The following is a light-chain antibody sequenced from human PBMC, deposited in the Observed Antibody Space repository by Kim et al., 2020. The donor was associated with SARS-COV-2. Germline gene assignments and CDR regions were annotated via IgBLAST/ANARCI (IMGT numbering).Light chain of an antibody. CDR3: GTWDSSLSAAV. CDR2: DKN. CDR1: STNIGNNY. V-gene: IGLV1-51*01. Sequence: GQTVTISCSGSSTNIGNNYVACYQQLPGAAPNHLMFDKNERPSGMPDRFSGSKSGTSAALGITGLQTGDEADYYCGTWDSSLSAAVFGGGTQLTVL. J-gene: IGLJ7*01.